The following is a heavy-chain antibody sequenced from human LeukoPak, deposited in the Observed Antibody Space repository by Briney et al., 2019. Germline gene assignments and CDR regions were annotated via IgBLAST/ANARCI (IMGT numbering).Heavy chain of an antibody. Sequence: SETLSLTCTVSGGSISSTSYYWGWIRQPPGKGLEWIVTVYYTGSSYYNPSLKSRVTISVDTSKDQFSLKLRSVTAAEAAVYYCASGQYWYFDLWGRGTLVTVSS. CDR2: VYYTGSS. V-gene: IGHV4-39*01. D-gene: IGHD3/OR15-3a*01. CDR1: GGSISSTSYY. CDR3: ASGQYWYFDL. J-gene: IGHJ2*01.